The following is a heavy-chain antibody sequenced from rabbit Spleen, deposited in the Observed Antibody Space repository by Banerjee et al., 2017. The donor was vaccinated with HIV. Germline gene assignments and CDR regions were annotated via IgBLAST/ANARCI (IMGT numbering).Heavy chain of an antibody. D-gene: IGHD1-1*01. J-gene: IGHJ6*01. Sequence: QSLEESGGDRVKSGASLTHTCTASGFSFSSNYYMCWVRQAPGKGLEWSACIESVNSGFTYFASWAKGRFTISKTSSTTVTLHMTSLTAADTATYFCARDTSSSFSSYGMDLWGPGTLVTFS. CDR1: GFSFSSNYY. CDR2: IESVNSGFT. CDR3: ARDTSSSFSSYGMDL. V-gene: IGHV1S40*01.